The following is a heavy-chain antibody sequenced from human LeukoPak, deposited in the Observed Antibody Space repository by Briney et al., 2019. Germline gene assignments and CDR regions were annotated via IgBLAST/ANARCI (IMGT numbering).Heavy chain of an antibody. CDR1: GYSFTSYW. CDR3: ARRAMVCFDY. CDR2: IYPGDSDT. D-gene: IGHD5-18*01. V-gene: IGHV5-51*01. Sequence: GASLKISCKGSGYSFTSYWIGWVRQMAGKGLELMGIIYPGDSDTSYSPSFQGQVTISADKSISTAYLQWSSLKASDTAMYYCARRAMVCFDYWGKGTLVTVS. J-gene: IGHJ4*02.